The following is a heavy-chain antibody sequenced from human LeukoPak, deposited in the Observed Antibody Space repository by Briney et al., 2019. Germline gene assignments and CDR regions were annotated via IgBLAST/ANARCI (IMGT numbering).Heavy chain of an antibody. J-gene: IGHJ4*02. CDR2: ISGSGGST. CDR1: GGSISSGGYY. D-gene: IGHD3-22*01. CDR3: AKGDSSGYYWYPPVDY. Sequence: PSETLSLTCTVSGGSISSGGYYWSWVRQAPGKGLEWVSAISGSGGSTYYADSVKGRFTISRDNSKNTLYLQMNSLRAEDTAVYYCAKGDSSGYYWYPPVDYWGQGTLVTVSS. V-gene: IGHV3-23*01.